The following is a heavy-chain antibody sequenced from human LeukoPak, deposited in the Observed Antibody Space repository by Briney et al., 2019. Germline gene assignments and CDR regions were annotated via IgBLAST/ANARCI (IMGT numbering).Heavy chain of an antibody. D-gene: IGHD2-2*01. CDR3: ATDLGYCSSTSCYSIG. V-gene: IGHV1-24*01. J-gene: IGHJ4*02. CDR2: FDPEDGET. Sequence: ASVKVSCKVSGYTLTELSMHWVRQAPGKGLEWMGGFDPEDGETIYAQKFQGRVTMTEDTSTDTAYMELSSLGSEDTAVYYCATDLGYCSSTSCYSIGWGQGTLVTVSS. CDR1: GYTLTELS.